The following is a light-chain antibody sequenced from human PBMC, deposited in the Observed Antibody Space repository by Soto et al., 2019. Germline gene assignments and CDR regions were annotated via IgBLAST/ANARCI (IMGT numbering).Light chain of an antibody. V-gene: IGKV3-11*01. J-gene: IGKJ4*01. CDR3: QQRSNWPLT. CDR2: DAS. CDR1: QSVTSF. Sequence: DIVLTQSPATLSLSPGERATLSCRVSQSVTSFLAWYQQKPGKAPGLLIFDASNRATGIPARFSGSGSGTDFTLSISSLEPEDFAVYYCQQRSNWPLTFGGGTKVETK.